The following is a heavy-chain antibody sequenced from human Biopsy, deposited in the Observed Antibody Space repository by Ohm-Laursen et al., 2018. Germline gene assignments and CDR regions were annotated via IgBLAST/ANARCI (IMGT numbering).Heavy chain of an antibody. V-gene: IGHV4-4*07. CDR2: IYSSGST. CDR1: GGSFNGYF. Sequence: SDTLSLTCLVYGGSFNGYFWSWIRQPAGKGLEWIGRIYSSGSTNYNPSLKSRVTMSVDTSKNQFSLILSSMTAADTAVYYCAREPRIAAVAYFDPWGQGTLVTVSS. D-gene: IGHD6-13*01. J-gene: IGHJ5*02. CDR3: AREPRIAAVAYFDP.